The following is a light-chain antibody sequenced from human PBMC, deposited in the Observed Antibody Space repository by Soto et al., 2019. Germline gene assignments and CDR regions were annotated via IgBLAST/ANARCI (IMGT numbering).Light chain of an antibody. Sequence: QSALTQPASVSGSPGQSITISCTGTSSDVGSYNLVSWYQQHPGKAPKLMIYEASQRPSGVSYRFSGSKSGNTASLTISGRQAEDEADYFCCSYAQANSWVFGGGTKVTVL. V-gene: IGLV2-23*01. CDR1: SSDVGSYNL. CDR2: EAS. CDR3: CSYAQANSWV. J-gene: IGLJ3*02.